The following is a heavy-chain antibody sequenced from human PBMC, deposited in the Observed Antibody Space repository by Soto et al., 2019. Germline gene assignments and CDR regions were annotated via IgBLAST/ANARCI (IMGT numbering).Heavy chain of an antibody. J-gene: IGHJ4*02. Sequence: EVRLEPSGAEVKKSGESLAISCKGSGYSFAGYWITWVRQMPGKGLEWMGRIDPSDSQTYYSPSFRGHVTISAAKSITTVFLQWSSLRASDTAMYYCARQIYDSDTGPIFQYYFDSWGQGTLVTVSS. CDR1: GYSFAGYW. D-gene: IGHD3-22*01. CDR2: IDPSDSQT. V-gene: IGHV5-10-1*03. CDR3: ARQIYDSDTGPIFQYYFDS.